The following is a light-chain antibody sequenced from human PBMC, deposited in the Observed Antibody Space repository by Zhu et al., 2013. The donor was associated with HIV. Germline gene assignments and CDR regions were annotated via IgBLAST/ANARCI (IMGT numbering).Light chain of an antibody. CDR2: DAS. CDR1: QSVGSN. Sequence: EVVLTQSPATLSASPGERATLSCRASQSVGSNLAWYQQKPGQAPRLLIYDASNRATGIPARFSGSGSGTEFTLTISSLQPDDFATYYCQQYNSYQYTFGQGTKVEIK. J-gene: IGKJ2*01. CDR3: QQYNSYQYT. V-gene: IGKV3D-15*01.